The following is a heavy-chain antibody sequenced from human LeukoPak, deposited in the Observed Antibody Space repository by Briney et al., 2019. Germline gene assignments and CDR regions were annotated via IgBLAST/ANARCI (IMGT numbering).Heavy chain of an antibody. J-gene: IGHJ5*02. V-gene: IGHV1-8*01. CDR1: GYTFTSYD. D-gene: IGHD3-10*01. Sequence: ASVKVSCKASGYTFTSYDINWVRQATGQGLEWMGWMNPNSGNTGYAQKFQGRVTMTRNTSISTAYMELSSLRADDTAVYYCAKEDHRGSDPPWFDPWGQGTLVTVSS. CDR2: MNPNSGNT. CDR3: AKEDHRGSDPPWFDP.